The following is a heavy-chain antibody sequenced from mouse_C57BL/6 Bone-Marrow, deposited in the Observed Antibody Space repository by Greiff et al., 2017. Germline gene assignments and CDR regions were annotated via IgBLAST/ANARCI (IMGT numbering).Heavy chain of an antibody. CDR3: ALTGHCYFDV. D-gene: IGHD4-1*01. J-gene: IGHJ1*03. CDR1: GYAFTNYL. CDR2: ITPGSSGT. Sequence: QVQLQQSGAELVRPGTSVKVSCKASGYAFTNYLIEWVKQRPGQGLEWIGVITPGSSGTNYNEKFKGKATLTADKSSSTAYMQLSSLTSADSAVYFCALTGHCYFDVWGTGTTVTVSS. V-gene: IGHV1-54*01.